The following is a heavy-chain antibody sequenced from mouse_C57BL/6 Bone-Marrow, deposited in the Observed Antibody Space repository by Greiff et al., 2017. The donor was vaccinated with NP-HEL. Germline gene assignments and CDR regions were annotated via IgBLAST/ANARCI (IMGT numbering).Heavy chain of an antibody. CDR3: VRQGYDGYYLDN. CDR1: GFSFNTYA. CDR2: IRSKSNNYAT. D-gene: IGHD2-3*01. V-gene: IGHV10-1*01. J-gene: IGHJ2*01. Sequence: EVKLVESGGGLVQPKGSLKLSCAASGFSFNTYAMNWVRQAPGKGLEWVARIRSKSNNYATYYADSLKDRFTISRDDSESMLYLQMNNLKTEDTAMYYCVRQGYDGYYLDNWGQGTTLTVSS.